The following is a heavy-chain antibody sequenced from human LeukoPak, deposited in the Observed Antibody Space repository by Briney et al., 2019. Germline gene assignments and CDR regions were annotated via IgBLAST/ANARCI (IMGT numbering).Heavy chain of an antibody. D-gene: IGHD7-27*01. Sequence: EASVKVSCKASGYTFTDYYMHWVRQAPGQGLEWMGWINPNSGDTRYAQSFQGRVTMTGDTSISTAYMELSRLRSDDTAVYYCARGPHWDPHFDYWGQGTLVTVSS. CDR1: GYTFTDYY. CDR3: ARGPHWDPHFDY. J-gene: IGHJ4*02. V-gene: IGHV1-2*02. CDR2: INPNSGDT.